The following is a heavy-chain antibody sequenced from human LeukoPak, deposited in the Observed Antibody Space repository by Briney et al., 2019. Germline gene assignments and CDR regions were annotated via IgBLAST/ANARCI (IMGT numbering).Heavy chain of an antibody. V-gene: IGHV4-34*01. CDR2: INHSGST. J-gene: IGHJ4*02. Sequence: SETLSLTCVVYGGSFSGYYWSWIRQPPGKGLEWIGEINHSGSTNYNASLKSGVTISVDTSKKKSSLTLRAVTAADTAVYYCARRREYSFSNFDYWGQGTLVTVSS. CDR3: ARRREYSFSNFDY. CDR1: GGSFSGYY. D-gene: IGHD5-18*01.